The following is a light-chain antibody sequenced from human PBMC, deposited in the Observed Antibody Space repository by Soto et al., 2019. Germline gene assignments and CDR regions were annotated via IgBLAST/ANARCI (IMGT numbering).Light chain of an antibody. CDR3: QQYGGSPLT. V-gene: IGKV3-20*01. Sequence: ENVLTQSPATLSLSPGERATLSCRASQSVSGSYLAWYQQKPGQTPSLLIYAASSRATGIPDRFSGSGSGTDFTHTISRLEPEDFAVYYCQQYGGSPLTFGPGTKVDVK. J-gene: IGKJ3*01. CDR1: QSVSGSY. CDR2: AAS.